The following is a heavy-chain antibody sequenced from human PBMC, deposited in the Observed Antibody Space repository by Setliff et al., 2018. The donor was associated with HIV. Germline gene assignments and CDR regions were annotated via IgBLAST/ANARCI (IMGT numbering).Heavy chain of an antibody. J-gene: IGHJ4*02. CDR1: GFTFDDYA. CDR3: AKGQGYYDILTGYPYYFDS. D-gene: IGHD3-9*01. CDR2: ISWRKIGRI. Sequence: GGSLRLSCAASGFTFDDYAMHWVRQAPGKGLEWVSGISWRKIGRIVYADYVKGRFTISRDNAKNSLYLQMNSLRAEDTALYYCAKGQGYYDILTGYPYYFDSWGQGTLVTVSS. V-gene: IGHV3-9*01.